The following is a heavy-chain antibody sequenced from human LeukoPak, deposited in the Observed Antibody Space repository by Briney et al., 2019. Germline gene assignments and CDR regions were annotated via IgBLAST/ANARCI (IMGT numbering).Heavy chain of an antibody. J-gene: IGHJ5*02. CDR1: GDSVSSKSGA. CDR2: TYYRSKWYN. V-gene: IGHV6-1*01. Sequence: PSQTLSLICAISGDSVSSKSGAWSWIRQSPSRGLEWLGRTYYRSKWYNDYAVSVKSRITINPDTSKNQFSLQLNSVTPEDTAVYYCAGGQGWFDPWGQGTLVTVSS. CDR3: AGGQGWFDP.